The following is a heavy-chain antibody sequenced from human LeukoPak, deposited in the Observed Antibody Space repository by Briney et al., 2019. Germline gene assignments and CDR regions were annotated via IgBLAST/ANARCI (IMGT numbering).Heavy chain of an antibody. J-gene: IGHJ4*02. Sequence: GGSLRLSCAVSGLTFSNYAMSWVRQAAGKGLHWVSAITGSGGGTSYADSVKGRFTISRDNSKNTLYLQMNSLRAEDTAVYYCAKVAGTSGYNLDYWGQGTLVTVSS. CDR1: GLTFSNYA. V-gene: IGHV3-23*01. CDR2: ITGSGGGT. D-gene: IGHD3-22*01. CDR3: AKVAGTSGYNLDY.